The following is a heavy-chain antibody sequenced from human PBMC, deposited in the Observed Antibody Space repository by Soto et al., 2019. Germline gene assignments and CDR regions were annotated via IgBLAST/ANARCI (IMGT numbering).Heavy chain of an antibody. CDR1: GFTFDNYA. D-gene: IGHD6-19*01. J-gene: IGHJ4*02. Sequence: EVLLLASGGDLAQPGGSLRLSCAASGFTFDNYAMSWVRQAPGKGLEWVAGVSASGRDTYYADSVKDRFTISRDSSKNTLYLQMNSLRAQATATYYCAKGKTTGWYYFDFWGQGALGTVSS. CDR3: AKGKTTGWYYFDF. CDR2: VSASGRDT. V-gene: IGHV3-23*01.